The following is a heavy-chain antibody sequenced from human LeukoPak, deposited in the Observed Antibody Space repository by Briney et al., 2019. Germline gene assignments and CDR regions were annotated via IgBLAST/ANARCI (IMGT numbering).Heavy chain of an antibody. Sequence: PSETLSLTCSVSGGSMTNLYWTWIRQPPGKGLEWIGDIYDSGSTRYNTSLESRVTISVVTSKNQFSLKLSSVTAADTAVYYCAKGGSTNFYYGDVWGQGTTVTVSS. V-gene: IGHV4-59*01. D-gene: IGHD2/OR15-2a*01. J-gene: IGHJ6*02. CDR1: GGSMTNLY. CDR2: IYDSGST. CDR3: AKGGSTNFYYGDV.